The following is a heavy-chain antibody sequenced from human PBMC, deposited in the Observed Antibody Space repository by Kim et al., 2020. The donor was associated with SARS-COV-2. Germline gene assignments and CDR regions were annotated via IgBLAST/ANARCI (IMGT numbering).Heavy chain of an antibody. CDR1: GGSFSGYY. CDR2: INHSGST. Sequence: SETLSLTCAVYGGSFSGYYWSWIRQPPGKGLEWIGEINHSGSTNYNPSLKSRVTISVDTSKNQFSLKLSSVTAADTAVYYCARRRVTMIVVVIKAGGMDVWRQGTTVTVSS. J-gene: IGHJ6*01. CDR3: ARRRVTMIVVVIKAGGMDV. D-gene: IGHD3-22*01. V-gene: IGHV4-34*01.